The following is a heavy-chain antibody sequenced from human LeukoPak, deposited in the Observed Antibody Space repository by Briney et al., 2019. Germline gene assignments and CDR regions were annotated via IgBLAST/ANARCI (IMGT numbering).Heavy chain of an antibody. Sequence: SETLSLTCTVSGGSISSYYWSWIRQPPGKGLEWIGYIYYSGSTNYNPSLKRRVTISVDTSKNQFSLKLSSVTAAGTAVYYCASQTTGWYFDLWGRGTLVTVSS. CDR3: ASQTTGWYFDL. CDR1: GGSISSYY. J-gene: IGHJ2*01. CDR2: IYYSGST. D-gene: IGHD1-1*01. V-gene: IGHV4-59*01.